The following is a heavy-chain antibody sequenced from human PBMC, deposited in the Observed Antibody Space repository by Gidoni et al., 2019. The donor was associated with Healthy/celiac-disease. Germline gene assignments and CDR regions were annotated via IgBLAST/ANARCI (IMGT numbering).Heavy chain of an antibody. D-gene: IGHD6-6*01. CDR3: ARGLKGLPTLYSSSSSHWFAP. CDR2: MNPNSGNT. J-gene: IGHJ5*02. V-gene: IGHV1-8*01. CDR1: GYTVTRYD. Sequence: QVQLVQSGAEVKKPGASVKVACKASGYTVTRYDISCVRPATGQGLEWRGWMNPNSGNTGYAQKFQGRVSMTRNTSISTAYMELSSLRSEYTAVYYCARGLKGLPTLYSSSSSHWFAPWGQGPLVTVPS.